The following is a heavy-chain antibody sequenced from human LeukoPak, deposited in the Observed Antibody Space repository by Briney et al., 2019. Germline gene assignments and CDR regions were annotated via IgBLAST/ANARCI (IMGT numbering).Heavy chain of an antibody. D-gene: IGHD2-8*01. CDR1: GFTFSDYY. V-gene: IGHV3-11*01. CDR3: ARDITKLLNWFDP. J-gene: IGHJ5*02. Sequence: GGSLRLSCAASGFTFSDYYMSRIRQAPGKGLEWVSYISSSGSTIYYADSVKGRFTISRDNAKNSLYLQMHSLTAEDTAVYYCARDITKLLNWFDPWGQGTLVTVSS. CDR2: ISSSGSTI.